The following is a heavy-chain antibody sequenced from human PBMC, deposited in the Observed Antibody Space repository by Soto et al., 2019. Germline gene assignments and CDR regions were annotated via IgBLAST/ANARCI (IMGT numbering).Heavy chain of an antibody. Sequence: SETLSLTCTVSGGSISGGNYYWSWIRQPPGKGLEWIGHFYSSGSPPHNPSLKNRVSISEDRSKNEFSLKLSSVTAADTAIYYCAREFYYDSSGIGFDSWGQGTLVTVSS. J-gene: IGHJ4*02. CDR3: AREFYYDSSGIGFDS. CDR1: GGSISGGNYY. V-gene: IGHV4-61*01. D-gene: IGHD3-22*01. CDR2: FYSSGSP.